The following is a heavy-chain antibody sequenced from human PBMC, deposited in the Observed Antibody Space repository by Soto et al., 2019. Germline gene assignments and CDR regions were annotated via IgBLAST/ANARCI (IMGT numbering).Heavy chain of an antibody. CDR2: IYNIGST. D-gene: IGHD5-18*01. CDR1: GGSISSGGYY. Sequence: PXETLSLTCTVSGGSISSGGYYWSWIRQHPGKGLEWIGYIYNIGSTYYDPSLKSRVTISVDTSKNQFSLNLSSVTAADTAVYYCARAGYSFGYSVDYWGQGTLVTVSS. V-gene: IGHV4-31*03. CDR3: ARAGYSFGYSVDY. J-gene: IGHJ4*02.